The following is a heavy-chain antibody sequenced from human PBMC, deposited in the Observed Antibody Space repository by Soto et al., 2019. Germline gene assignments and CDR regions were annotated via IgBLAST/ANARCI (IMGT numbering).Heavy chain of an antibody. D-gene: IGHD2-15*01. CDR3: ARVYGGIRSPFDC. V-gene: IGHV3-23*01. J-gene: IGHJ4*02. CDR2: ISGSGDSK. CDR1: GFTFRGYA. Sequence: EEQLLESGGGLAQPGGSLRLSCAASGFTFRGYAMSWVRQAPGKGPEWVSGISGSGDSKYHAKSVKGRFIISRDNSKNTLYLEINILRAEDTAGYYCARVYGGIRSPFDCWGQGTLVAVSS.